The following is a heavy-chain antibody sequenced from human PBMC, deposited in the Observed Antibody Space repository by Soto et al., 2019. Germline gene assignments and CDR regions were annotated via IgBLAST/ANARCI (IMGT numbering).Heavy chain of an antibody. J-gene: IGHJ6*03. V-gene: IGHV4-59*08. CDR2: IYYSGST. Sequence: SETLSLTCTVSGGSISSYYWSWIRQPPGKGLEWIGYIYYSGSTNYNPSLKSRVTISVDPSKNQFSLKLSSVTAADTAVYYCARHHYDFWSGPQNYYYYYYYMDVWGKGTTVTVSS. CDR3: ARHHYDFWSGPQNYYYYYYYMDV. D-gene: IGHD3-3*01. CDR1: GGSISSYY.